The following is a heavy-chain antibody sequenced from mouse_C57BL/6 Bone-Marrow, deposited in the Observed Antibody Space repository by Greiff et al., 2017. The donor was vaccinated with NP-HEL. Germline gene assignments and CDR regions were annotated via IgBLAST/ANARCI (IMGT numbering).Heavy chain of an antibody. V-gene: IGHV7-3*01. CDR3: ARYKPDLLEYYYAMDY. D-gene: IGHD2-1*01. J-gene: IGHJ4*01. CDR2: IRNKANGYTT. CDR1: GFTFTDYY. Sequence: EVKLVESGGGLVQPGGSLSLSCAASGFTFTDYYMSWVRQPPGKALEWLGFIRNKANGYTTEYSASVKGRFTISRDNSQSILYLQMNALRAEDSATYYCARYKPDLLEYYYAMDYWGQGTSVTVSS.